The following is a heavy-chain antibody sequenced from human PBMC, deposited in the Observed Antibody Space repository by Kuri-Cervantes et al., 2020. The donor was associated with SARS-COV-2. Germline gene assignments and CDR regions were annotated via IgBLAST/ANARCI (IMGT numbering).Heavy chain of an antibody. CDR3: ATTSGYCSGGSCHGNY. CDR1: GYTFTSYA. Sequence: GESLKISCVASGYTFTSYAMHWVRQAPGQRLEWMGWINAGNGNTKYSQKFQGRVTITRDTSASTAYMELSSLRSEDTAVYYCATTSGYCSGGSCHGNYWGQGTLVTVSS. V-gene: IGHV1-3*01. D-gene: IGHD2-15*01. J-gene: IGHJ4*02. CDR2: INAGNGNT.